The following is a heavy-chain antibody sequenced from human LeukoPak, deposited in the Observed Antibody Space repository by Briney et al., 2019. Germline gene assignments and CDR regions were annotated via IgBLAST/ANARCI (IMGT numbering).Heavy chain of an antibody. CDR3: ARGGNPWEVGKTFDY. CDR1: GFTFSSYG. D-gene: IGHD4-23*01. V-gene: IGHV3-33*01. Sequence: GGSLRLSCAASGFTFSSYGMHWVRQAPGKGLEWVAVIWYDGSNKYYADSVKGRFTISRDNSKNTLYLQMNSLRAEDTAVYYCARGGNPWEVGKTFDYWGQETLVTVSS. J-gene: IGHJ4*02. CDR2: IWYDGSNK.